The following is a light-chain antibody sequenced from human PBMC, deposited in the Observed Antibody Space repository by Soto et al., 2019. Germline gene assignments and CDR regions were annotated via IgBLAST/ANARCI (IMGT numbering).Light chain of an antibody. CDR2: EVT. Sequence: QSALTQPASVSGSPGQSITISCTGTSSDVATYNLVSWYQQRSGTAPQLIIYEVTKRPSGVSTRFSGSQSGNTASLTISGLQADDEADYYCCSRVFGGGTKLTVL. CDR1: SSDVATYNL. V-gene: IGLV2-23*02. J-gene: IGLJ3*02. CDR3: CSRV.